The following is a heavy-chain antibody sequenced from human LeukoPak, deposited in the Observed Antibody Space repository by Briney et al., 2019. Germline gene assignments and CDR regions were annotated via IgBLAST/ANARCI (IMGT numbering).Heavy chain of an antibody. CDR2: IYIDGNT. CDR1: GFTVSRNY. Sequence: GGSLRLSSAASGFTVSRNYMSWVPQAPGKGREWVSVIYIDGNTYYADSVRGRFTISRDNSTRTVYLQMNRLRAEETAGYYCARGDGLNFLDSWGQGTLVTVSS. J-gene: IGHJ4*02. V-gene: IGHV3-66*01. CDR3: ARGDGLNFLDS. D-gene: IGHD5-24*01.